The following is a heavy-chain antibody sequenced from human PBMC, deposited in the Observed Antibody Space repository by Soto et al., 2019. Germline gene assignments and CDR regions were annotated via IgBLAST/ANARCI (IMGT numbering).Heavy chain of an antibody. V-gene: IGHV3-23*01. J-gene: IGHJ1*01. CDR1: GFTFSSYA. CDR3: AKVNDFWRAEYFQH. D-gene: IGHD3-3*01. CDR2: ISGSGGST. Sequence: SGGSLRLSCAASGFTFSSYAMSWVRQAPGKGLEWVSAISGSGGSTYYADSVKGRFTISRDNSKNTLYLQMNSLRAEDTAVYYCAKVNDFWRAEYFQHWGQGTLVTVSS.